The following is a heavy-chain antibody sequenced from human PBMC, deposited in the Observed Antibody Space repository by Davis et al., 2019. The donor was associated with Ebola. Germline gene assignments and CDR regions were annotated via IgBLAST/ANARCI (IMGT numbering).Heavy chain of an antibody. Sequence: SETLSLTCTVSGGSISSGDYYWSWIRQPPGKGLEWIGYIYYSGSTNYNPSLKSRVTISVDTSKNQFSLKLSSVTAADTAVYYCARESGSGWYGVPLWFDPWGQGTLVTVSS. CDR3: ARESGSGWYGVPLWFDP. J-gene: IGHJ5*02. V-gene: IGHV4-61*08. CDR1: GGSISSGDYY. CDR2: IYYSGST. D-gene: IGHD6-19*01.